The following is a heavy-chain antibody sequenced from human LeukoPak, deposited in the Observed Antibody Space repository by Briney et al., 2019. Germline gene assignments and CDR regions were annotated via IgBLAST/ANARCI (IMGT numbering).Heavy chain of an antibody. Sequence: GGSLRLSCAASGFTVSSNYMSWVRQAPGKGLEWVSVIYSGGSTYYADSVKGRFTISRDNSKNTLYLQMNSLRAEDTAVYYCAREDYIYGMDVWGQGTTVTVSS. CDR3: AREDYIYGMDV. J-gene: IGHJ6*02. V-gene: IGHV3-66*01. CDR1: GFTVSSNY. CDR2: IYSGGST.